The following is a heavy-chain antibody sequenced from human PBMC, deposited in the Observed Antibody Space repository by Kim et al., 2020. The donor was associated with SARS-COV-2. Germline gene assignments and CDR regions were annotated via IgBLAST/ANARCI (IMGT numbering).Heavy chain of an antibody. J-gene: IGHJ4*02. Sequence: SETLSLTCAVYGGSFSGYYWSWIRQPPGKGLEWIGEISHSGSTNYNPSLKSRVTISVDTSKNQFSLKLSSVTAADTAVYYCARVRAAAQVGYWGQGTLV. V-gene: IGHV4-34*01. CDR1: GGSFSGYY. D-gene: IGHD6-13*01. CDR2: ISHSGST. CDR3: ARVRAAAQVGY.